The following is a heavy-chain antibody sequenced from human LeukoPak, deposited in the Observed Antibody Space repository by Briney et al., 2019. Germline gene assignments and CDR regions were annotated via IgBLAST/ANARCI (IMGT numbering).Heavy chain of an antibody. CDR1: GGSISSSSYY. D-gene: IGHD3-3*01. CDR2: IYYSGST. CDR3: ASESGSDYMDV. Sequence: SETLSLTCTVSGGSISSSSYYWGWIRHPPGKGLEWIGSIYYSGSTYYNPSLKSRVTISVDTSKNQFSLKLSSVTDADTAVYYCASESGSDYMDVWGKGTAVTVSS. J-gene: IGHJ6*03. V-gene: IGHV4-39*07.